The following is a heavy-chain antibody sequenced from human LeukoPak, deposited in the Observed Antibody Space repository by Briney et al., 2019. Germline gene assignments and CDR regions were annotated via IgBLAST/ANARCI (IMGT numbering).Heavy chain of an antibody. CDR3: TRRVGGTPDY. CDR2: ISNWDGSST. Sequence: GGSLRLSCVASGFSFSDYVMTWVRQAPGKGLEWVSAISNWDGSSTDYADSVKGRFTISRDNSKNTVYLQMNSVIAEDTALYYCTRRVGGTPDYWGLGTLVTVSS. CDR1: GFSFSDYV. V-gene: IGHV3-23*01. D-gene: IGHD1-26*01. J-gene: IGHJ4*02.